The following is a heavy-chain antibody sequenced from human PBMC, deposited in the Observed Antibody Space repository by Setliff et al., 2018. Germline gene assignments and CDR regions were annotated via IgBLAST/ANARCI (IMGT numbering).Heavy chain of an antibody. CDR2: IFSNDEK. CDR1: GFSLSNTKMG. V-gene: IGHV2-26*01. J-gene: IGHJ3*02. CDR3: ARTRVDPYYYDSRGYYYDAFDM. Sequence: SGPTLVNPTETLTLACTVSGFSLSNTKMGVSWIRQPPGKALEWLAHIFSNDEKTYSPSLQTRLTISKDTSKSQVVLTMTNMDPADTGTYYCARTRVDPYYYDSRGYYYDAFDMWGQGTLVTVS. D-gene: IGHD3-22*01.